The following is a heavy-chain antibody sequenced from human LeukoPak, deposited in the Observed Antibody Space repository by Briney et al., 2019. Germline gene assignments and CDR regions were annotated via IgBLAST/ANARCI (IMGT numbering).Heavy chain of an antibody. J-gene: IGHJ4*02. CDR2: IYYSGNA. V-gene: IGHV4-31*03. CDR3: ARSAESGYADFDY. Sequence: SETLSLTCTVSGGSITSGGHYWSWIRQPPGKGLEWIGYIYYSGNAYYNPSLKSRVTISVDTSKNQFSLKVSSVTAADTAVYYCARSAESGYADFDYWGQGTLATVSS. CDR1: GGSITSGGHY. D-gene: IGHD5-12*01.